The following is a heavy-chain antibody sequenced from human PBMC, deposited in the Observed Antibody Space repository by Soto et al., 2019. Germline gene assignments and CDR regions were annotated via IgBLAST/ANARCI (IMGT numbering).Heavy chain of an antibody. J-gene: IGHJ4*02. V-gene: IGHV3-30*18. CDR2: TSYDGNNE. D-gene: IGHD1-1*01. Sequence: GGSLRLSCAASGFTFSNYAMHWVRQAPGKGLEWVALTSYDGNNEYYTDSVKGRFTISRDNSKNTLFLQMNSPRPEDTAVYYCAKDKGVFNWATSYFDYWGQGALGTVSS. CDR1: GFTFSNYA. CDR3: AKDKGVFNWATSYFDY.